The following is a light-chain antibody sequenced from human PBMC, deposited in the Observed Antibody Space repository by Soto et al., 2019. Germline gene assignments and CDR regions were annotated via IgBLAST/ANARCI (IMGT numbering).Light chain of an antibody. V-gene: IGLV1-40*01. CDR1: SSDIGAGYD. J-gene: IGLJ2*01. CDR3: QSFDSSLSGVI. CDR2: GNN. Sequence: QSVLTQPPSVSGAPGQRITISCTGSSSDIGAGYDVHWYQHLPGTAPKLLIYGNNNRPSGVPDRVSASKSGTSASLAITGLQAEDEADYYCQSFDSSLSGVIFGGGTKLTLL.